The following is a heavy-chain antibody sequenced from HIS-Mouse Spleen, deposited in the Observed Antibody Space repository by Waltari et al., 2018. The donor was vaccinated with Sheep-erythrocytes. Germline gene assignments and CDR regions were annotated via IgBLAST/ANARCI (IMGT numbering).Heavy chain of an antibody. CDR3: ARGSKNWGPLYDY. CDR1: GFTFSSSA. D-gene: IGHD7-27*01. V-gene: IGHV3-30*04. Sequence: QVQLVESGGGVVQPGRSLRLSCGASGFTFSSSAMHGVRQAPGKGLEWVAVISYDGSNKYYADSVKGRFTISRDNSKNTLYLQMNSLRAEDTAVYYCARGSKNWGPLYDYWGQGTLVTVSS. CDR2: ISYDGSNK. J-gene: IGHJ4*02.